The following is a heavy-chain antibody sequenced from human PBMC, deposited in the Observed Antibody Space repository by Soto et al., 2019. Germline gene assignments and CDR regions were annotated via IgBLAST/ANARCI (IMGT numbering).Heavy chain of an antibody. D-gene: IGHD3-3*01. CDR2: IKQDGSEK. Sequence: PGGSLRLSCAASGFTFSSYWISWVRQAPGKGLEWVANIKQDGSEKYYVDSVKGRFTISRDNAKNSLYLQMNSLRAEDTAAYYCARGHLRFLEWSPYGMDVWGQGTTVTV. J-gene: IGHJ6*02. V-gene: IGHV3-7*01. CDR1: GFTFSSYW. CDR3: ARGHLRFLEWSPYGMDV.